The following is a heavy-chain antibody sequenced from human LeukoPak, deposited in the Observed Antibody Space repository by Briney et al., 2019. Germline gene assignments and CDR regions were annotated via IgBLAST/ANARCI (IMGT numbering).Heavy chain of an antibody. J-gene: IGHJ4*02. CDR2: IKQDGSEK. V-gene: IGHV3-7*01. D-gene: IGHD3-22*01. Sequence: GGSPRLSCAASGFTFSSYWMSWVRQAPGKGLEWVANIKQDGSEKYYVDSVKGRFTISRDNAKNSLYLQMNSLRAEDTAVYYCAREPSPKRSYYYDSSGYYRSYYFDYWGQGTLVTVSS. CDR1: GFTFSSYW. CDR3: AREPSPKRSYYYDSSGYYRSYYFDY.